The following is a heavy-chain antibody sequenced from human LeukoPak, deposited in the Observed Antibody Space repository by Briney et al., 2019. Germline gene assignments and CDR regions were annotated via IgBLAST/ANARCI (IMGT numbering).Heavy chain of an antibody. Sequence: SETLSLTCTVSGGSISSYHWSWIRQPPGKGLEWIGYIYYSGSTNYNPSLKSRVTISVDTSKNQFSLKLSSVTAADTAVYYCARDPEKAGILTGYKGVGWFDPWGQGTLVTVSS. D-gene: IGHD3-9*01. J-gene: IGHJ5*02. CDR3: ARDPEKAGILTGYKGVGWFDP. V-gene: IGHV4-59*01. CDR2: IYYSGST. CDR1: GGSISSYH.